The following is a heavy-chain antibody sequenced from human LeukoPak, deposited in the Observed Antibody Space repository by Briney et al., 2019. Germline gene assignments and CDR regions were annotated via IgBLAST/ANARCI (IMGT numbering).Heavy chain of an antibody. V-gene: IGHV3-21*06. CDR3: TRDQPSSGWGFDS. D-gene: IGHD6-19*01. Sequence: GGSLRLSCATSGFTFSAYSMNWVRHAPGKGLEWVANINGRGFSIHYADSIKGRFTISRDNTKDLLYLQMTSLRADDTALYYCTRDQPSSGWGFDSWARGTLVIVSS. J-gene: IGHJ4*02. CDR2: INGRGFSI. CDR1: GFTFSAYS.